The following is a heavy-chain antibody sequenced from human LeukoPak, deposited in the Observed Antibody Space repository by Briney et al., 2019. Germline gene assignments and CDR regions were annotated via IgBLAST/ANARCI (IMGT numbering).Heavy chain of an antibody. V-gene: IGHV1-2*06. CDR1: GYTFSDYY. Sequence: ASVKVSCKASGYTFSDYYIHWVRQAPGQGLEWMGRINPNGGGTNYAQKFQGRVTMTRGTSISTAYMELSRLRSDDTAVYYCATGGYYDFWSGYFRDGGYFDYWGQGTLVTVSS. D-gene: IGHD3-3*01. J-gene: IGHJ4*02. CDR3: ATGGYYDFWSGYFRDGGYFDY. CDR2: INPNGGGT.